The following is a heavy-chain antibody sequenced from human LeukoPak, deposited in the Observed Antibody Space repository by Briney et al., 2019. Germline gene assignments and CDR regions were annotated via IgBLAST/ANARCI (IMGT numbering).Heavy chain of an antibody. CDR3: ARMYYYDSSGYYD. CDR1: GGSISSGGYY. D-gene: IGHD3-22*01. V-gene: IGHV4-31*03. Sequence: SETLSLTCTVSGGSISSGGYYWSWIRQHPGKGLEWIGYIYYSGSTYYNPSLKSRVTISVDTSKNQFSLKLSSVTAADTAVYYCARMYYYDSSGYYDWGQGTLVTVS. CDR2: IYYSGST. J-gene: IGHJ4*02.